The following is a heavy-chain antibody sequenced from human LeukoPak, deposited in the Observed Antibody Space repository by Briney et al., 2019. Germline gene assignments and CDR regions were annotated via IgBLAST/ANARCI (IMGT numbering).Heavy chain of an antibody. CDR1: GGSISSGGYS. V-gene: IGHV4-30-2*01. J-gene: IGHJ4*02. Sequence: SETLSLTCAGSGGSISSGGYSWSWIRQPPGKGLEWIGYIYHSGSTYYNPSLKSRVTISLDRTKNQFSLKLSSVTAADTAVYYCARGDSSSWAFDYWGQGTLVTVSS. CDR2: IYHSGST. CDR3: ARGDSSSWAFDY. D-gene: IGHD6-13*01.